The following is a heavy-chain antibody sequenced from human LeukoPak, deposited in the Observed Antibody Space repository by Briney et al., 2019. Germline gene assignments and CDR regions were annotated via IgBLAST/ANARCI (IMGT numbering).Heavy chain of an antibody. CDR1: GFSFSTYW. CDR3: ASSHDSSGND. V-gene: IGHV3-7*03. D-gene: IGHD3-22*01. J-gene: IGHJ4*02. Sequence: GGSLRLSCAASGFSFSTYWMAWVRQAPGKGLEWVGNIHKDGRVMFYAASVKGRFAISRDNAKNSLYLDMNSLRDEDTAIYYCASSHDSSGNDWGQGTLVTVTS. CDR2: IHKDGRVM.